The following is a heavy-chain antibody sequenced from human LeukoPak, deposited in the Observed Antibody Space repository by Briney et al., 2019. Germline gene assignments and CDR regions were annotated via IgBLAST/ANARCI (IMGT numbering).Heavy chain of an antibody. CDR3: ARDSVRHHDY. Sequence: PGGSLRLSCVASGFTFSGYTMNWVRQAPGKGLEWVSSITSSSTYIYYADSVRGRFTISRDNAKNSLYLQMNSLRAEDTAVYYCARDSVRHHDYWGQGTLVTVSS. CDR2: ITSSSTYI. V-gene: IGHV3-21*01. CDR1: GFTFSGYT. J-gene: IGHJ4*02. D-gene: IGHD5/OR15-5a*01.